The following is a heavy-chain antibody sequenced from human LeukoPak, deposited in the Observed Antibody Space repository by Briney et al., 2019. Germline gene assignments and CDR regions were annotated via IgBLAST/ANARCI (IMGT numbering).Heavy chain of an antibody. D-gene: IGHD4-17*01. J-gene: IGHJ4*02. CDR2: IIPIFGTA. CDR3: ARDPPMTTVTTGNDY. CDR1: GYSFTSNY. V-gene: IGHV1-69*13. Sequence: GASVKVSCKVSGYSFTSNYIHWVRQAPGQGLEWMGGIIPIFGTANYAQKFQGRVTITADESTSTAYMELSSLRSEDTAVYYCARDPPMTTVTTGNDYWGQGTLVTVSS.